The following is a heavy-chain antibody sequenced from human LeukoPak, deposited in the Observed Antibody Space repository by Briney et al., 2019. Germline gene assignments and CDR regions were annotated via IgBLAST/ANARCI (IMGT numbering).Heavy chain of an antibody. CDR1: GFAFSSYN. CDR2: ISTSSSYI. D-gene: IGHD3-22*01. Sequence: PGGSLRLSCAASGFAFSSYNMSWVRQAPGKGLEWVSSISTSSSYIYYADSVKGRFTISRDNAKNSLFLQMNSLRAEDTAVYYCARGPYYYDTSGYYSGYWGQGTLVTVSS. J-gene: IGHJ4*02. V-gene: IGHV3-21*01. CDR3: ARGPYYYDTSGYYSGY.